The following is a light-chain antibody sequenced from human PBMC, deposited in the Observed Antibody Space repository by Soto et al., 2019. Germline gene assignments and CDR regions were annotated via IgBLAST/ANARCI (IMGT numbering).Light chain of an antibody. V-gene: IGKV3-20*01. CDR1: QSVSSSY. Sequence: EIVLTQSPGTLSLSPGERATLSCRASQSVSSSYLAWYQQKPGQAPRLLIYGASSRATGIPDRFSGSGSGTDFNLTISRLETEDFAVYYCQQYGSSTITFGQGTKVDIK. J-gene: IGKJ1*01. CDR3: QQYGSSTIT. CDR2: GAS.